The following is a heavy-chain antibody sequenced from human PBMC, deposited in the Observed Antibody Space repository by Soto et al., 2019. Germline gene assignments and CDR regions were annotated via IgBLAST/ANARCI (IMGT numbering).Heavy chain of an antibody. CDR3: AKGTLYSRYDVFDI. V-gene: IGHV3-23*01. CDR2: ITGSGGST. D-gene: IGHD2-15*01. CDR1: RFTFNSYA. Sequence: GGSLRLSCAASRFTFNSYAMSWVRQAPGKGLEWVSAITGSGGSTNYADSVKGRFTISRDNSKNTLYLQMNSLRAGDTAAYYCAKGTLYSRYDVFDIWGQGTMVTVS. J-gene: IGHJ3*02.